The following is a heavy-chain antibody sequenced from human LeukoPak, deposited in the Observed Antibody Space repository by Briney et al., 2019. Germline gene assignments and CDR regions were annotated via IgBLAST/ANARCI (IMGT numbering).Heavy chain of an antibody. J-gene: IGHJ2*01. CDR2: IYTSGST. CDR1: GGSISSYY. CDR3: ARTPGIAVAGRRSYWYFDL. V-gene: IGHV4-4*07. Sequence: SETLSLTCTVSGGSISSYYWGWIRQPAGKGLEWIGRIYTSGSTNYNPSLKSRVTMSVDTSKNQFSLKLSSVTAADTAVYYCARTPGIAVAGRRSYWYFDLWGRGTLVTVSS. D-gene: IGHD6-19*01.